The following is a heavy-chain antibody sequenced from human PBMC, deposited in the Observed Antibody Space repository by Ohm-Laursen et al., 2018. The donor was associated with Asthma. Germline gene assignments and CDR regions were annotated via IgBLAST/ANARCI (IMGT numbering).Heavy chain of an antibody. D-gene: IGHD1-1*01. J-gene: IGHJ4*02. V-gene: IGHV3-21*01. Sequence: SLRLSCAASGYTFSRYSIHWIRQAPGKGLEWVASISTASTFIYYADSVRGRFTTSRDNARNLVFLQMDSLRAEDTALYYCARDSGWNALDYWGQGTLVSVPS. CDR1: GYTFSRYS. CDR2: ISTASTFI. CDR3: ARDSGWNALDY.